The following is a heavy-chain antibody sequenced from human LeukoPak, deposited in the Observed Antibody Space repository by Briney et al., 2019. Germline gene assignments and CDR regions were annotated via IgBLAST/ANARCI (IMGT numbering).Heavy chain of an antibody. J-gene: IGHJ4*02. V-gene: IGHV3-74*01. CDR1: GFTFSSYW. Sequence: GGSLRLSCAAPGFTFSSYWMHWVRQAPGKGLVWVSRINSDGSSTSYADSVKGRFTISRDNAKNTLYLQMNSLRAEDTAVYYCARERDGSGSPSDYWGQGTLVTVSS. D-gene: IGHD3-10*01. CDR3: ARERDGSGSPSDY. CDR2: INSDGSST.